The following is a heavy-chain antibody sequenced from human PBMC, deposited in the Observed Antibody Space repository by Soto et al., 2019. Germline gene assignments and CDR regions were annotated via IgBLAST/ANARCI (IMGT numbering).Heavy chain of an antibody. J-gene: IGHJ4*02. CDR2: ISYDGSNK. V-gene: IGHV3-30-3*01. CDR1: GFTFSSYA. Sequence: QVQLVESGGGVVQPGRSLRLSCAASGFTFSSYAMHWVRQAPGKGLEWVAVISYDGSNKYYADSVKGRYTISRDNTKNTLYLQMNSLRAEDAAVYYCARDPDYDCCGHFDYWGQGTLVTVSS. D-gene: IGHD3-3*01. CDR3: ARDPDYDCCGHFDY.